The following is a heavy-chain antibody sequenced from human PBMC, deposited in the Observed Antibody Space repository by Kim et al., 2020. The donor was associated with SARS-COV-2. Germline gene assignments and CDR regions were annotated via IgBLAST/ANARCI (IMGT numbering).Heavy chain of an antibody. D-gene: IGHD3-16*02. CDR3: ARNRRAVDAFDI. CDR1: GDSVSSNSAA. Sequence: SQTLSLTCAISGDSVSSNSAAWNWIRQSPSRGLEWLGRTYYRSKWYNDYAVSVKSRINISPDTSKNQFSLQLSSVTPEDTAVYYCARNRRAVDAFDIWGLGTMVNVSS. J-gene: IGHJ3*02. CDR2: TYYRSKWYN. V-gene: IGHV6-1*01.